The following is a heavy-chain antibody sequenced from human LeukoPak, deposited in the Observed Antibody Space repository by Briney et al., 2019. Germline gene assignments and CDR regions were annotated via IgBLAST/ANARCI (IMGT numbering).Heavy chain of an antibody. J-gene: IGHJ5*02. CDR2: ISGSGGST. CDR1: GFTVSSNH. CDR3: ATNKDYDFWSGQLNWFDP. D-gene: IGHD3-3*01. Sequence: GGSLRLSCVASGFTVSSNHMSWVRQAPGKGLEWVSVISGSGGSTYYADSVKGRFTISRDNSKNTLYLQMNSLRAEDTAVYYCATNKDYDFWSGQLNWFDPWGQGTLVTVSS. V-gene: IGHV3-23*01.